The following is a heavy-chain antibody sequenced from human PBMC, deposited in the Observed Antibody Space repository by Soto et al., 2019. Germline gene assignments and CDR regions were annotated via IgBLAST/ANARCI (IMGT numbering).Heavy chain of an antibody. CDR3: ARGPPRAYYFDY. CDR1: GFTVSSNY. V-gene: IGHV3-66*01. J-gene: IGHJ4*02. Sequence: VGSLRLSCAASGFTVSSNYMSWVRQAPGKGLEWVSVIYSGGSTYYSDSVKGRFTISRDNSKNTLYLQMNSLRAEDTAVYYCARGPPRAYYFDYWGQGTLVTVSS. CDR2: IYSGGST.